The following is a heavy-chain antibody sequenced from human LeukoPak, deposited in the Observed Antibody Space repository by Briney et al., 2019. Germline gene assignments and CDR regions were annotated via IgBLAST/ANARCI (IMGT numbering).Heavy chain of an antibody. CDR1: GGSISSGDYY. J-gene: IGHJ4*02. CDR2: IYYSGST. D-gene: IGHD3-10*01. V-gene: IGHV4-30-4*08. Sequence: SETLSLTCTVSGGSISSGDYYWSWISQPPGKGLEWIGYIYYSGSTYYNPSLKSRVTISVDTSKNQFSLKLSSVTAADTAVYYCAREVLEVGELSSFDYWGQGTLVTVSS. CDR3: AREVLEVGELSSFDY.